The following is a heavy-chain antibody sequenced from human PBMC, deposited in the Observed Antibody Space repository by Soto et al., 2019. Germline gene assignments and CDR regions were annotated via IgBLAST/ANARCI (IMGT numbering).Heavy chain of an antibody. D-gene: IGHD3-22*01. CDR2: INAGNGNT. Sequence: QVQLVQSGAEVKKPGASVKVSCKASGYTFTNYAMHWVRQAPGQRLEWMGWINAGNGNTKSSQKFQGRVTITRDTSASTAYMELSNLRSEDTAVYYCARGDYYDIHDYWGQGTLVTVSS. J-gene: IGHJ4*02. CDR1: GYTFTNYA. CDR3: ARGDYYDIHDY. V-gene: IGHV1-3*01.